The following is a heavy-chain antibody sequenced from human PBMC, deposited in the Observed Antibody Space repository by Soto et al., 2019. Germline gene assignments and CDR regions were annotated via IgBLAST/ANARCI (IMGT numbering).Heavy chain of an antibody. Sequence: VASVKVSCKASGYTFTSYGISWVRQAPGQGLEWMGWISAYNGNTNYAQKLQGRVTMTTDTSTSTAYMELRSLRSDDTAVYYCARSEDWAKYYYYGMDVWGQGTTVTVSS. CDR3: ARSEDWAKYYYYGMDV. D-gene: IGHD2-21*01. J-gene: IGHJ6*02. CDR2: ISAYNGNT. V-gene: IGHV1-18*01. CDR1: GYTFTSYG.